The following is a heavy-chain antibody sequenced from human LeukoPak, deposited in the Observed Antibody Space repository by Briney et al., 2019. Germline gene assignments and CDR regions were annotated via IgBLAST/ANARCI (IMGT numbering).Heavy chain of an antibody. V-gene: IGHV1-2*02. CDR1: GYTFTGYY. D-gene: IGHD3-22*01. CDR2: ISPDSGGT. J-gene: IGHJ5*02. Sequence: GASVMVSCKASGYTFTGYYMHWVRQAPGQGLEWMGWISPDSGGTNYAQKFQGRVTMTRDTSISTAYMELSRLRSDDTAIYYCARDFLSDSSDYYYVWFDPWGQGTLVTVSS. CDR3: ARDFLSDSSDYYYVWFDP.